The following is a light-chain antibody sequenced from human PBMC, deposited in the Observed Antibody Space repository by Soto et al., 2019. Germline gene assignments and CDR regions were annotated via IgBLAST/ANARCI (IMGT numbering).Light chain of an antibody. V-gene: IGLV1-47*01. J-gene: IGLJ1*01. CDR3: AAWADNLSANYV. CDR2: RNN. Sequence: QSVLTQPPSASGTPGQRVTISCSGSSSNIGSNYVYWYQQLPGTAPKLLIYRNNRRPSGVPDRFSGSKSGTSASLAISGLRSEYEADYYCAAWADNLSANYVFGTGTKVTVL. CDR1: SSNIGSNY.